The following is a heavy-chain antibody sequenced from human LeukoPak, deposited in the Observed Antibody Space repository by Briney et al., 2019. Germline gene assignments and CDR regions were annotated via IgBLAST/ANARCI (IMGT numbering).Heavy chain of an antibody. CDR1: GFTFSSYW. V-gene: IGHV3-7*01. CDR2: IKQDGSEK. CDR3: AKSSGSSSDYGMDV. J-gene: IGHJ6*02. Sequence: PGGPLRLSCAASGFTFSSYWMSWVRQAPEKGLEWVANIKQDGSEKYYVDSVKGRFTISRDNSKNTLYLQMNSLRAEDTAVYYCAKSSGSSSDYGMDVWGQGTTVTVSS. D-gene: IGHD3-10*01.